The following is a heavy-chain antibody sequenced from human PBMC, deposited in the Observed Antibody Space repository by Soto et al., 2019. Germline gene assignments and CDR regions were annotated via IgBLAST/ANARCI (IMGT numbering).Heavy chain of an antibody. CDR2: IYSGGNT. CDR3: VARYSSGWMDS. Sequence: EVQLVETGGGLIQPGGSLRLSCAASGFTVSSNYMSWVRQAPGKGLECVSVIYSGGNTYYADSVKGRFTISRDNSKNTLYLQMNSLRAEDTAVYYCVARYSSGWMDSWGQGTLVTVSS. CDR1: GFTVSSNY. J-gene: IGHJ5*01. D-gene: IGHD6-19*01. V-gene: IGHV3-53*02.